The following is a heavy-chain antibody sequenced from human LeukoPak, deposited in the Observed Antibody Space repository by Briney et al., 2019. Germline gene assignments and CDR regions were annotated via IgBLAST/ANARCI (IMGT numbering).Heavy chain of an antibody. D-gene: IGHD2-21*02. Sequence: SSVKVSCKASGGTFSSYAISWVRQAPGQGLEWMGRIIPILGIANYAQKFQGRVTITADKSTSTAYMELSSLRSEDTAVYYCAANYCGGDCYSNYYYGMDVWGQGTTVTVSS. CDR2: IIPILGIA. V-gene: IGHV1-69*04. CDR1: GGTFSSYA. CDR3: AANYCGGDCYSNYYYGMDV. J-gene: IGHJ6*02.